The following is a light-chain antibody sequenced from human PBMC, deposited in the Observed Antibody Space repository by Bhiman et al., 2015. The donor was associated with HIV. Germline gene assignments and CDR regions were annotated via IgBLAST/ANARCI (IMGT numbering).Light chain of an antibody. Sequence: QSALTQPASVSGSPGQSITISCTGTSSDVGGYNYVSWYQQHPGKVPRVLIFEVNKRPSGVPDRFSGSKSGSSASLTISGLQPEDEADYYCCSFAGSYHPYLFGTGTKVTV. J-gene: IGLJ1*01. CDR1: SSDVGGYNY. V-gene: IGLV2-8*01. CDR3: CSFAGSYHPYL. CDR2: EVN.